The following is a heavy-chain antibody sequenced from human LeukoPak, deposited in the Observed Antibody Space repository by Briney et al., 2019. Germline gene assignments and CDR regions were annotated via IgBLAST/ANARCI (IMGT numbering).Heavy chain of an antibody. J-gene: IGHJ4*02. D-gene: IGHD3-22*01. CDR2: IYYSGST. CDR1: GGSISSYY. V-gene: IGHV4-59*01. Sequence: SETLSLTCTVSGGSISSYYWSWIRQPPGRGLEWIGYIYYSGSTNYNPSLKSRVTISVDTSKNQFSLKLSSVTTADTAVYYCASYSYYYDSSGYFDYWGQGTLVTVSS. CDR3: ASYSYYYDSSGYFDY.